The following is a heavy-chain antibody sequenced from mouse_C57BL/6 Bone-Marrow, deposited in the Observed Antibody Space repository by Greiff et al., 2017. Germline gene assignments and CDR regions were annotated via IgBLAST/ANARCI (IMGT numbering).Heavy chain of an antibody. CDR3: ARSGCYSNLWFAY. CDR1: GYAFSSYW. V-gene: IGHV1-80*01. Sequence: VQLQQSGAELVKPGASVKISCKASGYAFSSYWMNWVKQRPGKGLEWIGQIYPGDGDTNYNGKFNGKATLTAYKSSSTAYIQLSSLTSEDSAFYFCARSGCYSNLWFAYWGQGTLVTVSA. J-gene: IGHJ3*01. CDR2: IYPGDGDT. D-gene: IGHD2-5*01.